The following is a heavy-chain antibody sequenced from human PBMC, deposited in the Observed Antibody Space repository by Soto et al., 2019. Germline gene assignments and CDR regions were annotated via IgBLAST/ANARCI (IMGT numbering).Heavy chain of an antibody. D-gene: IGHD3-22*01. V-gene: IGHV1-2*02. CDR2: INPNSGGT. Sequence: ASVKVSCKASGYTFTDFYMHWVRQAPGQGLEWMGSINPNSGGTNSAQKFQGRVTMTRDTSISTAYMELSRLRADDTAVYYCARGPRVMIVPNFDYWGQGTLVTVSS. CDR3: ARGPRVMIVPNFDY. J-gene: IGHJ4*02. CDR1: GYTFTDFY.